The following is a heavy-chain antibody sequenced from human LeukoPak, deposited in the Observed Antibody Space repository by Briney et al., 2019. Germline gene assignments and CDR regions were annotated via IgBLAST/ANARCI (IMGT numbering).Heavy chain of an antibody. V-gene: IGHV3-11*04. J-gene: IGHJ4*02. CDR1: GFTFSNAW. Sequence: PGGSLRLSCAASGFTFSNAWMSWVRQAPGKGLEWVSYISSSGSTIYYADSVKGRFTISRDNAKNSLYLQMNSLRVEDTAVYYCARAPTFSGWFDYWGQGTLVTVSS. CDR2: ISSSGSTI. CDR3: ARAPTFSGWFDY. D-gene: IGHD6-19*01.